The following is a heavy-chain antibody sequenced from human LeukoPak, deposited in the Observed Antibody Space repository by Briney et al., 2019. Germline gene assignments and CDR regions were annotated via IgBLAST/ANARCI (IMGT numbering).Heavy chain of an antibody. D-gene: IGHD3-16*02. V-gene: IGHV3-15*01. CDR3: GIDYVWGSYRFPGLL. CDR2: IKTKTEGGTT. Sequence: GGSLRLSCAASGFTFSNAWMSWVRQAPGKGLEWVGRIKTKTEGGTTDYAASVKGRFTISRDDSKSTLNLQMNSLKTEDTAVYYCGIDYVWGSYRFPGLLGGQGTLVTFSS. J-gene: IGHJ4*02. CDR1: GFTFSNAW.